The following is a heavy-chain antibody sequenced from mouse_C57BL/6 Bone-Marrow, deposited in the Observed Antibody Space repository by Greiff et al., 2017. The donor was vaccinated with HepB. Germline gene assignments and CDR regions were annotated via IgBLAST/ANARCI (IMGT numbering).Heavy chain of an antibody. J-gene: IGHJ4*01. CDR1: GFTFSSYA. V-gene: IGHV5-4*01. CDR2: ISDGGSYT. CDR3: ARGGYYGSSFAMDY. Sequence: EVQLQESGGGLVKPGGSLKLSCAASGFTFSSYAMSWVRQTPEKRLEWVATISDGGSYTYYPDNVKGRFTISRDNAKNNLYLQMSHLKSEDTAMYYCARGGYYGSSFAMDYWGQGTSVTVSS. D-gene: IGHD1-1*01.